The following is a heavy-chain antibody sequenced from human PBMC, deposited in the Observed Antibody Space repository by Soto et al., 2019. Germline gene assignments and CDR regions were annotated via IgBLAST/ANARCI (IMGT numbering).Heavy chain of an antibody. CDR2: IYYSGST. CDR3: AREGTTVDSSYYYGMDV. D-gene: IGHD1-1*01. V-gene: IGHV4-59*01. J-gene: IGHJ6*02. Sequence: QVQLQESGPGLVKPSETLSLTCTVSGGSISSYYWSWIRQPPGKGLEWIGYIYYSGSTNYNPSLKSRVTISVDTAQNQFSLKLSSVPAADTAVYYCAREGTTVDSSYYYGMDVWGQGTTVTVSS. CDR1: GGSISSYY.